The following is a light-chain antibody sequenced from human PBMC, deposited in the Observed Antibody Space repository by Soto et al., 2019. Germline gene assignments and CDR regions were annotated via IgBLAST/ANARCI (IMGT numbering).Light chain of an antibody. V-gene: IGLV2-11*01. J-gene: IGLJ1*01. CDR3: CSYAGSYTYV. CDR2: DVS. Sequence: QSALTQPRSVSGSPGQSVTISCTGTSSDIGGYNYVSWYQQHPGKAPQLIIYDVSERPSGVPDRFSGSKSGNTAYLTISGLQAEDEADYYCCSYAGSYTYVFATGTKLTVL. CDR1: SSDIGGYNY.